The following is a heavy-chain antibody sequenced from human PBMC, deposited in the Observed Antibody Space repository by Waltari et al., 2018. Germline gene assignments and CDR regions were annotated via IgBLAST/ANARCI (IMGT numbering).Heavy chain of an antibody. CDR2: ISGSGGST. CDR1: GFTFSSYA. J-gene: IGHJ4*02. Sequence: EVQLLESGGGLVQPGGSLRLSCAASGFTFSSYAMSWVRQAPGKGLEWVSAISGSGGSTYYAASVKGRFTISRDNSKNTLYLQMNSLRAEDTAGYYCAKGQLGPYYFDYWGQGTLVTVSS. CDR3: AKGQLGPYYFDY. V-gene: IGHV3-23*01. D-gene: IGHD7-27*01.